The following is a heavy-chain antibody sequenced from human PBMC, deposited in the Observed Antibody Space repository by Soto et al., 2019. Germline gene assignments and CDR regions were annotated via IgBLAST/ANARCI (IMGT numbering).Heavy chain of an antibody. CDR2: IDPSDSYT. D-gene: IGHD3-22*01. Sequence: DSLKICCKGSGYSLTSYWISWVRQMPGKGLEWMGRIDPSDSYTNYSPSFQGHVTISADSSISTACPQCSSLKASCTPMYYWARHHWGDDSSGYYPRSHYYGMDVWGQGTTVTVSS. CDR3: ARHHWGDDSSGYYPRSHYYGMDV. V-gene: IGHV5-10-1*01. J-gene: IGHJ6*02. CDR1: GYSLTSYW.